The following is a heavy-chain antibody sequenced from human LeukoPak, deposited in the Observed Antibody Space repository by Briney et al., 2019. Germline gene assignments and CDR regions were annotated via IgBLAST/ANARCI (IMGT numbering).Heavy chain of an antibody. CDR1: GYTFTSYY. J-gene: IGHJ4*02. CDR2: MNPSGSST. CDR3: ARGRTYYYDSSGYYYYFDY. Sequence: GASVKVSCKASGYTFTSYYMHWVRQAPGQALEWMGIMNPSGSSTSYAQKFQGRVTMTRDTSTSTVYMELSSLRSEDTAVYYCARGRTYYYDSSGYYYYFDYWGQGTLVTISS. D-gene: IGHD3-22*01. V-gene: IGHV1-46*01.